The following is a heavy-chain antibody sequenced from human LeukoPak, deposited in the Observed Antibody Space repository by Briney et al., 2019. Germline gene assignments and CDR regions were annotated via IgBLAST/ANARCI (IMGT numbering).Heavy chain of an antibody. J-gene: IGHJ1*01. CDR1: GFTFSSYA. V-gene: IGHV3-30*09. D-gene: IGHD3-9*01. CDR2: VSYDGTDT. CDR3: ARQLVNLAEYFQH. Sequence: PGGSLRLSCAASGFTFSSYAMHWVRQAPGKGLEWVATVSYDGTDTSYADSVKGRFAIFRDNSKNTLYLQMNSLRAEDTAVYYCARQLVNLAEYFQHWGQGTLVTVSS.